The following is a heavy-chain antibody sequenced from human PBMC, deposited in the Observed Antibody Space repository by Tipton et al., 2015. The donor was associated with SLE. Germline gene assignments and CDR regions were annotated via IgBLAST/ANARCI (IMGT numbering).Heavy chain of an antibody. CDR2: INHSGST. Sequence: TLSLTCAVSGYSISSGFYWGWIRQPPGKGLEWIGEINHSGSTNYNPSLKSRVTISVDTSKNQFSLKLSSVTAADTAVYYCARLLVRGVIMVFDYWGQGTLVTVSS. CDR1: GYSISSGFY. CDR3: ARLLVRGVIMVFDY. D-gene: IGHD3-10*01. J-gene: IGHJ4*02. V-gene: IGHV4-38-2*01.